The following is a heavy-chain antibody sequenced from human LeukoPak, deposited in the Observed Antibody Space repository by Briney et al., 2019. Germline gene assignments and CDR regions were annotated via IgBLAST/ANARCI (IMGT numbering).Heavy chain of an antibody. D-gene: IGHD4/OR15-4a*01. CDR3: ARANPTTMAGFDY. J-gene: IGHJ4*02. CDR2: INPNSGGT. CDR1: VYTFTGYY. Sequence: ASVNVSCKASVYTFTGYYMHWVRQAPGQGLEWMGWINPNSGGTNYAQKFQGRVTMTRDTSTSTAYMELSRLRSDDTAVYYCARANPTTMAGFDYWGQGTLVTVSS. V-gene: IGHV1-2*02.